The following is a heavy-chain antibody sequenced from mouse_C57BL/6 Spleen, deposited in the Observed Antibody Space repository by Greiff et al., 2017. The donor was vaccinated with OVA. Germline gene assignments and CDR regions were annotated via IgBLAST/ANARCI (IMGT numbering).Heavy chain of an antibody. J-gene: IGHJ3*01. CDR2: INPNNGGT. V-gene: IGHV1-18*01. D-gene: IGHD1-1*01. Sequence: VQLQQSVPELVKPGASVKIPCTASGYTFTDYNMDWVKQSHGKSLEWIGDINPNNGGTIYTQKFKGKATLTVDKSSSTAYLALSSLTSEDTAVYCCAAGVYVPMFAYWGQGTLVTVSA. CDR1: GYTFTDYN. CDR3: AAGVYVPMFAY.